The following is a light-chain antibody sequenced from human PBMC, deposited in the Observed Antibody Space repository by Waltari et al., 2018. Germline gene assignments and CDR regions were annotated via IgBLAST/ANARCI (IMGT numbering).Light chain of an antibody. CDR3: SSYTTITTQV. Sequence: QSALTQPASVSGSPGQSITISCTGTSTDIGAYDFVSWYQQHPGKAPKLLIYEVSDRPSVIAYRFSASKSGNTASLTISGLQAEDDATYYCSSYTTITTQVFGGGTKLTVL. J-gene: IGLJ2*01. CDR2: EVS. V-gene: IGLV2-14*01. CDR1: STDIGAYDF.